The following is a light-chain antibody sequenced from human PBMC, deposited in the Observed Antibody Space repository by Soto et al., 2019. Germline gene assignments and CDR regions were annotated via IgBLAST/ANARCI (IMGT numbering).Light chain of an antibody. V-gene: IGKV1-6*02. Sequence: AIQLIPSPSSLSAAIEDGITITRLASQDISNDLGWFQQKPGKAPKLLIYAASILQTGVPSRFSGSGSGSAFSLTITSLQPEDFATYYCLQDYSSPITFGQGTRLEIK. J-gene: IGKJ5*01. CDR1: QDISND. CDR3: LQDYSSPIT. CDR2: AAS.